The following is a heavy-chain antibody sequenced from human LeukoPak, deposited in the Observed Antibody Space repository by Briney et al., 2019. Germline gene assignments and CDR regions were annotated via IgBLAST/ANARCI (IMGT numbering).Heavy chain of an antibody. D-gene: IGHD3-22*01. J-gene: IGHJ4*02. Sequence: ASVKVSCKASGYTFTSYAMHWVRQAPGQRLEWMGWINAGNGNTKYSQKFQGRVTITRDTSASTAYMELSSLRSEDTAVYYCARAQGNYYDSTTGFGYWGQGTLVTVSS. V-gene: IGHV1-3*01. CDR2: INAGNGNT. CDR3: ARAQGNYYDSTTGFGY. CDR1: GYTFTSYA.